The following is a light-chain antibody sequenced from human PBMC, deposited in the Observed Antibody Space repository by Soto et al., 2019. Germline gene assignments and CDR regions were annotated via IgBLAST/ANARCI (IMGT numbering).Light chain of an antibody. J-gene: IGKJ3*01. CDR3: QQYENYPYT. CDR1: QGIRNR. Sequence: DIQMTQSPFSLSASVGDRVTITCRASQGIRNRLGWFQQKPGKAPKSLIYDASSLQSGVPSRFSASGSRTDFTLTISSLQPEDFATYYCQQYENYPYTFGPGTRVDIK. CDR2: DAS. V-gene: IGKV1-16*01.